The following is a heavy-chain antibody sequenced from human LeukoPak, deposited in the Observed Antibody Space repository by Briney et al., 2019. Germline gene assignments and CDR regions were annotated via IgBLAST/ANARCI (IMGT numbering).Heavy chain of an antibody. CDR1: GGSISSGSYY. J-gene: IGHJ5*02. V-gene: IGHV4-61*02. CDR2: IYTSGST. Sequence: SETLSLTCTVSGGSISSGSYYWSWIRQPDGKGLEWIGRIYTSGSTNYNPSLKSRLTISVDTSKNQFSLKLSSVTAADTAVYYCARLRFFLVIRRHWFDPWGQGTLVTVSS. CDR3: ARLRFFLVIRRHWFDP. D-gene: IGHD3-9*01.